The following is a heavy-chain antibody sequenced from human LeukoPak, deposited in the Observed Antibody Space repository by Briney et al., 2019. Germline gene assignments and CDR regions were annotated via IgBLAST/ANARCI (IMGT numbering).Heavy chain of an antibody. V-gene: IGHV3-30*02. CDR2: IGYDGSNK. D-gene: IGHD7-27*01. J-gene: IGHJ4*02. CDR3: ARDLAWGAFDY. CDR1: GFTFSSYG. Sequence: GGSLRLSCSASGFTFSSYGMHWVRQAPGKGLEWVAFIGYDGSNKYYADSVKGRFTISRDDSKNTLSLQMNSLRVEDTAVYYCARDLAWGAFDYWGQGTLVTVSS.